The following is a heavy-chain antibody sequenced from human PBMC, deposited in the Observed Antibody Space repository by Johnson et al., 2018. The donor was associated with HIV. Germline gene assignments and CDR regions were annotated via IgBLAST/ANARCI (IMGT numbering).Heavy chain of an antibody. CDR2: ISYAGSNK. V-gene: IGHV3-30-3*01. J-gene: IGHJ3*02. D-gene: IGHD6-19*01. CDR3: ARASHSSGWYGRLGDAFDI. Sequence: QMQLVESGGGVVQPGRSLRLSCAASGFTFSSNAMHWVRQAPGKGLERVVVISYAGSNKYYADSVKGRFTISRDNSKTTLYLQMNSLRAEDTAVYYCARASHSSGWYGRLGDAFDIWGQGTMVTVSS. CDR1: GFTFSSNA.